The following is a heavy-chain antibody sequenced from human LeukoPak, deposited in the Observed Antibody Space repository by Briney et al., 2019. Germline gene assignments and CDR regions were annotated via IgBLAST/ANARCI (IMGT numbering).Heavy chain of an antibody. CDR3: AKGASVGVAAPGH. D-gene: IGHD6-13*01. V-gene: IGHV3-43D*03. J-gene: IGHJ4*02. CDR1: GFTFDDYA. CDR2: ISWDGGNT. Sequence: GGSLRLSCAASGFTFDDYAMHWVRQVPGKSLEWVSLISWDGGNTFYADSVKGRFTISRDNSKNSLYLQMRNVIPEDTAFYYCAKGASVGVAAPGHWGQGTLVTVSS.